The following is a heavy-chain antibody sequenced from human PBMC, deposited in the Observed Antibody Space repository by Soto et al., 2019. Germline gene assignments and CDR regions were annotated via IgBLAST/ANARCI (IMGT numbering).Heavy chain of an antibody. CDR3: ARLEWFRFDP. J-gene: IGHJ5*02. D-gene: IGHD3-3*01. CDR2: IYYSGST. V-gene: IGHV4-59*08. Sequence: SETLSLTCTVSGGSISSYYWSWIRQPPGKGLEWIGYIYYSGSTNYNPSLKSRVTISVDTSKNQFSLKLSSVTAADTAAYYCARLEWFRFDPWGQGTLVTVSS. CDR1: GGSISSYY.